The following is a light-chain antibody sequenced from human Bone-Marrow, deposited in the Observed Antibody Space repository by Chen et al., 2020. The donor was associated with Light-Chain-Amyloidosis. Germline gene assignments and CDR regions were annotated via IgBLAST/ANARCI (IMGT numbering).Light chain of an antibody. CDR1: SSNIGINY. CDR2: RNN. CDR3: AAWDGSLSGYV. Sequence: QSVLTQPPSASGPHRQRVTIACCGASSNIGINYVYWYQQFPGAAPNLLIHRNNRRPSGVPDRFSASKSGTSAFLAISGLGSEDEADYYCAAWDGSLSGYVFGTGTKVIVL. V-gene: IGLV1-47*01. J-gene: IGLJ1*01.